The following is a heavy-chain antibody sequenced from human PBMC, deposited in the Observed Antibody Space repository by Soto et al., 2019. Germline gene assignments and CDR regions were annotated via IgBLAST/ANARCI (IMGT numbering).Heavy chain of an antibody. D-gene: IGHD1-26*01. J-gene: IGHJ4*02. CDR3: ARASPAIVVGAADY. CDR2: ISYDGSNK. Sequence: QVQLVESGGGVVQPGRSLRLSCAASGFTFSSYAMHWVRQAPGKGLEWVAVISYDGSNKYYADSVKGRFTISRDNSKNTLYLQMNSLRAEDTAVYYCARASPAIVVGAADYWGQGTLVTVSS. CDR1: GFTFSSYA. V-gene: IGHV3-30-3*01.